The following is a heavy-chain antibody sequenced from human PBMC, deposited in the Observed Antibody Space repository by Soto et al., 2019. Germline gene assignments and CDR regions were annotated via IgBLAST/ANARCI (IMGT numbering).Heavy chain of an antibody. Sequence: GGSLRLSCAASGFTFSSYAMHWVRQAPGKGLEWVAVISYDGSNKYYADSVKGRFTISRDNSKNTLYLQMNSLRAEDTAVYYCARELRAADYGSGNDWFDPWGQGTLVTVSS. D-gene: IGHD3-10*01. CDR3: ARELRAADYGSGNDWFDP. V-gene: IGHV3-30-3*01. CDR2: ISYDGSNK. CDR1: GFTFSSYA. J-gene: IGHJ5*02.